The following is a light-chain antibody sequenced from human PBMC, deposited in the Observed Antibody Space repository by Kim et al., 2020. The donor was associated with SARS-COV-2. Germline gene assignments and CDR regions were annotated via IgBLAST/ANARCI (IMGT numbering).Light chain of an antibody. Sequence: QSVLTQPPSVSGAPGQRVTISCTGSSSNIGAPYDVHWYQQLPGTTPKLLIYDNKNRPSGVSDRFSGSKSGTSAYLAITGLQAEDEADYYCQSYDRSLSGSVFGGGTQLTVL. CDR3: QSYDRSLSGSV. CDR2: DNK. V-gene: IGLV1-40*01. J-gene: IGLJ3*02. CDR1: SSNIGAPYD.